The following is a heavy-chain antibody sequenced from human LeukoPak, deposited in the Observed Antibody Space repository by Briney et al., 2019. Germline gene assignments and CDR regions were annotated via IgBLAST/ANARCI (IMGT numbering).Heavy chain of an antibody. Sequence: GGSLRLSCAASGFIFSGYAMHWVRQAPGKGLEYVSAITNNGGSTYYADSVKGRFTIYRDNSKNTLYLQMGSLRAEDMAVYHCARVGVARAFDIWGQGTMVTVSS. CDR1: GFIFSGYA. CDR3: ARVGVARAFDI. J-gene: IGHJ3*02. V-gene: IGHV3-64*02. CDR2: ITNNGGST.